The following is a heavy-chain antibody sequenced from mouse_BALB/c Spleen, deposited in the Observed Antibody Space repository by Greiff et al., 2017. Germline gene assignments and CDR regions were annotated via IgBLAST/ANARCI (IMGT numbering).Heavy chain of an antibody. CDR2: ISYSGST. V-gene: IGHV3-2*02. D-gene: IGHD1-1*01. CDR1: GYSITSDYA. Sequence: EVQLQQSGPGLVKPSQSLYLTCTVTGYSITSDYAWNWIRQFPGNKLEWMGYISYSGSTSYNPSLKSRISITRDTSKNQFFLQLNSVTTEDTATYYCARLYYGSSYWYFDVWGAGTTVTVSS. CDR3: ARLYYGSSYWYFDV. J-gene: IGHJ1*01.